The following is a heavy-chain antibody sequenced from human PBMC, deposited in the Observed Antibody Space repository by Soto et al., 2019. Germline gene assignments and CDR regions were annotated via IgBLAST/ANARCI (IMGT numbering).Heavy chain of an antibody. CDR3: ASAKAVVIAALGI. J-gene: IGHJ3*02. CDR2: VSENGGSRGGT. D-gene: IGHD2-21*01. CDR1: GFTFSSSA. Sequence: EVQLLESGGGLVQPGGSLRLSCTASGFTFSSSAMNWVRQAPGQGLEWVASVSENGGSRGGTYYADSVKGRFTISRDNSTNTLYLQMDSLRGADTAVYYCASAKAVVIAALGIWGQGTMVTVSS. V-gene: IGHV3-23*01.